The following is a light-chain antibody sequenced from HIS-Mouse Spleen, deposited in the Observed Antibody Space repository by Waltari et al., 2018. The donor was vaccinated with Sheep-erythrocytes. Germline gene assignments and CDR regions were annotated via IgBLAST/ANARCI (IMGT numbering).Light chain of an antibody. Sequence: QSALTQPPSASGSPGQSVTISCTGTSIDVGGYNYVSWYQQHPGKAPKLMIYEVSKRPSGVPDRFSGSKSGNTASLTVSGLQAMDEADYYCQAWDSSHVVFGGGTKLTVL. CDR1: SIDVGGYNY. CDR3: QAWDSSHVV. V-gene: IGLV2-8*01. CDR2: EVS. J-gene: IGLJ2*01.